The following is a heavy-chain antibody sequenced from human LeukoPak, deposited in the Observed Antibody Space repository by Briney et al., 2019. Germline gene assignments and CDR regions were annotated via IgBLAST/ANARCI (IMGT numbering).Heavy chain of an antibody. V-gene: IGHV5-51*01. J-gene: IGHJ4*02. CDR3: ASSPYYYDSSGYYFDY. Sequence: GESLKISCKGSGYSFTSYWIGWVRQMPGKGLEWRGVIYSGDSDTRYSPSFQGQVTIPADKSISTASLQWSSLKASDTAMYYCASSPYYYDSSGYYFDYWGQGTLVTVSS. CDR1: GYSFTSYW. D-gene: IGHD3-22*01. CDR2: IYSGDSDT.